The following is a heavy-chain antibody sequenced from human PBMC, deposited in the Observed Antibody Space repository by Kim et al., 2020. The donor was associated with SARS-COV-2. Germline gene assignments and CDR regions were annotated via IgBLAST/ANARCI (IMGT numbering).Heavy chain of an antibody. CDR3: ARSALYSSSYLVLNWYFDL. CDR2: INHSGST. Sequence: SETLSLTCAVYGGSFSGYYWSWIRQPPGKGLEWIGEINHSGSTNYNPSLKSRVTISVDTSKNQFSLKLSSVTAADTAVYYCARSALYSSSYLVLNWYFDLWGRGTLVTVSS. CDR1: GGSFSGYY. J-gene: IGHJ2*01. V-gene: IGHV4-34*01. D-gene: IGHD6-6*01.